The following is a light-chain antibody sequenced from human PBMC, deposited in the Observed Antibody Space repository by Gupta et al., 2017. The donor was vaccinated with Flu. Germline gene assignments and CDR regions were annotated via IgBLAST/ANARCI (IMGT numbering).Light chain of an antibody. CDR1: QSPANH. Sequence: PATLPVSPGERATLSFSASQSPANHLARFQQRPCLAPRLLIYGASTSGTPVPARFSGSGSGTDFTLTISSLQSEDFAVYYCQQYYEWPRTFGPGTKVEVK. CDR3: QQYYEWPRT. CDR2: GAS. V-gene: IGKV3-15*01. J-gene: IGKJ1*01.